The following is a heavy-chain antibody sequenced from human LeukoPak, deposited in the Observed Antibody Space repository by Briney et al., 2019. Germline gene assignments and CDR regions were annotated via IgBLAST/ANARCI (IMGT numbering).Heavy chain of an antibody. CDR1: GGTFSSYA. CDR3: AREAKYCSGGSCYSDY. D-gene: IGHD2-15*01. CDR2: IIPIFGTA. J-gene: IGHJ4*02. Sequence: SVKVSCKASGGTFSSYAISWVRQAPGQGLEWMGGIIPIFGTANYAQKFQGRVTITADESTSTAYMELSSPRSEDTAVYYCAREAKYCSGGSCYSDYWGQGTLVTVSS. V-gene: IGHV1-69*01.